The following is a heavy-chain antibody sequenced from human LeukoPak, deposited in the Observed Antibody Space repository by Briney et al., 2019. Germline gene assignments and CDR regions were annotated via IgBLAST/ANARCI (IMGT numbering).Heavy chain of an antibody. D-gene: IGHD5-12*01. CDR2: ISGSGGST. J-gene: IGHJ4*02. CDR3: AKDQDIVATTTLNY. CDR1: GFTFSSYA. Sequence: GGSLRLSCAASGFTFSSYAMSWVRQAPGKGPEWVSAISGSGGSTYYADSVKGRFTISRDNSKNTLYLQMNSLRAEDTAVYYCAKDQDIVATTTLNYWGQGTLVTVSS. V-gene: IGHV3-23*01.